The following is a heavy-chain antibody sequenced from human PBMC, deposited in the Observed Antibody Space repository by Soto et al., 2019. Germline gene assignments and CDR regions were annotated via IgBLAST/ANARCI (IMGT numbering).Heavy chain of an antibody. CDR2: ISYDGSNK. CDR1: GFTFSSYA. J-gene: IGHJ6*02. D-gene: IGHD3-10*01. CDR3: ARGGSITMVRGEDYYYGMDV. Sequence: GGSLRLSCAASGFTFSSYAMHWVRQAPGKGLEWVAVISYDGSNKYYADSVKGRFTISRDNSKNTLYLQMNSLRAEDTAVYYCARGGSITMVRGEDYYYGMDVWGQGTTVTVSS. V-gene: IGHV3-30-3*01.